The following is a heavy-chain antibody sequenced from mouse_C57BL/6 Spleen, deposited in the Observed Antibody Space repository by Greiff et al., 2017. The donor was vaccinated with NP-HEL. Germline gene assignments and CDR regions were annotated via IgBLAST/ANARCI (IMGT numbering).Heavy chain of an antibody. Sequence: QVQLQQPGAELVKPGASVKMSCKASGYTFTSYWITWVKQRPGQGLEWIGDIYPGSGSTNYNEKFKSKATLTVDTSSSTASMQRSSLTSEDSAVYYCARAGYYGISFDYWGQGTTLTVSS. CDR1: GYTFTSYW. CDR3: ARAGYYGISFDY. J-gene: IGHJ2*01. D-gene: IGHD1-1*01. V-gene: IGHV1-55*01. CDR2: IYPGSGST.